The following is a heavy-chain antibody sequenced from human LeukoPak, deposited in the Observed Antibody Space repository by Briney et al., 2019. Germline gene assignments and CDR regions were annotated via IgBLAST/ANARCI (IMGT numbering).Heavy chain of an antibody. CDR3: ATQAGAFDI. Sequence: GGSLTLSCAASGFTFSSYSMNWVRQAPGKGLEWVSSISSSSSYIYYADSVKGRFTISRDNAKNSLYLQMNSLRAEDTAVYYCATQAGAFDIWGQGTMVTVSS. J-gene: IGHJ3*02. CDR1: GFTFSSYS. D-gene: IGHD6-13*01. V-gene: IGHV3-21*01. CDR2: ISSSSSYI.